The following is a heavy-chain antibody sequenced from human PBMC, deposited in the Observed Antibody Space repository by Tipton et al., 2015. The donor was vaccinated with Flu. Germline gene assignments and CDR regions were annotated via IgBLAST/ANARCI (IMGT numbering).Heavy chain of an antibody. CDR1: GGSISSYY. CDR2: IYTSGST. CDR3: ATLAYYDSSGYYYLFDY. Sequence: LRLSCTVSGGSISSYYWSWIRQPAGKGLEWIGRIYTSGSTNYNPSLKSRVTMSVDTSKNQFSLKLSSVTAADTAVYYCATLAYYDSSGYYYLFDYWGQGTLVTVSS. V-gene: IGHV4-4*07. D-gene: IGHD3-22*01. J-gene: IGHJ4*02.